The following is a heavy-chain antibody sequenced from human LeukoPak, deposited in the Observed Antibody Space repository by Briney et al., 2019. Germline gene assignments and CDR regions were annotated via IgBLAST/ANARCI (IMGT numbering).Heavy chain of an antibody. V-gene: IGHV4-28*01. CDR1: GYSISSSNW. CDR3: ALVVITRRSAEYFQH. CDR2: IYYSGST. Sequence: SDTLSLTCAVSGYSISSSNWWGWSRQPPGKGLEWIGYIYYSGSTYYNPSLKSRVTMSVDTSKNQFSLKLSSVTAVDTAVYYCALVVITRRSAEYFQHWGQGTLVTVSS. D-gene: IGHD3-22*01. J-gene: IGHJ1*01.